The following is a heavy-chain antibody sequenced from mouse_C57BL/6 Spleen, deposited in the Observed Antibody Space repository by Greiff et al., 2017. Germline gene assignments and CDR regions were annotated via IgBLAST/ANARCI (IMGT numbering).Heavy chain of an antibody. Sequence: QVQLQQPGAELVKPGASVKMSCKASGYTFTSYWITWVKQRPGQGLEWIGDIYPGSGSTNYNEKFKSKATLTVDPSSSTAYMQLSSLTSEDSAVYDCAREAYYSNYWYFDVWGTGTTVTVSS. V-gene: IGHV1-55*01. CDR2: IYPGSGST. CDR3: AREAYYSNYWYFDV. D-gene: IGHD2-5*01. J-gene: IGHJ1*03. CDR1: GYTFTSYW.